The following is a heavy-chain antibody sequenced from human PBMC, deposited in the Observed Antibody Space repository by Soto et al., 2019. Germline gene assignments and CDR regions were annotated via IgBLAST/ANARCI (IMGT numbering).Heavy chain of an antibody. CDR2: IYHSGTT. CDR3: ARDGIFGVVTVYYYYYGMDV. V-gene: IGHV4-38-2*02. D-gene: IGHD3-3*01. CDR1: GYSISSGYY. Sequence: PSETLSLTCAVSGYSISSGYYWGWIRQPPGKGLEWIGSIYHSGTTYYNSSLKSRVTISVDTSKNQISLKLNSVTAADTAVYCCARDGIFGVVTVYYYYYGMDVWGQGTTVTVSS. J-gene: IGHJ6*02.